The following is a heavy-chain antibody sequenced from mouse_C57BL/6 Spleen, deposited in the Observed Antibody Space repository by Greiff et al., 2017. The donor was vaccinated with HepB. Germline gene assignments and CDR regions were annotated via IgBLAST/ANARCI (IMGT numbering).Heavy chain of an antibody. V-gene: IGHV5-17*01. CDR2: ISSGSSTI. J-gene: IGHJ3*01. CDR1: GFTFSDYG. CDR3: ARTGGLRAWFAY. Sequence: EVQGVESGGGLVKPGGSLKLSCAASGFTFSDYGMHWVRQAPEKGLEWVAYISSGSSTIYYADTVKGRFTISRDNAKNTLFLQMTSLRSEDTAMYYCARTGGLRAWFAYWGQGTLVTVSA. D-gene: IGHD2-4*01.